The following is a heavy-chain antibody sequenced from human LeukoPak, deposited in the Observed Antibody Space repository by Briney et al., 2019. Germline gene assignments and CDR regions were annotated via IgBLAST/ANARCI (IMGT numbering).Heavy chain of an antibody. CDR2: IYHSGST. J-gene: IGHJ6*02. CDR3: ASSPGGYGGKQNYYYGMDV. Sequence: SGTLSLTCAVSGGSISSSNWWSWVRQPPGKGLEWIGEIYHSGSTNYNPSLKSRVTISVDKSKNQFSLKLSSVTAADTAVYYCASSPGGYGGKQNYYYGMDVWGQGTTVTVSS. D-gene: IGHD4-23*01. V-gene: IGHV4-4*02. CDR1: GGSISSSNW.